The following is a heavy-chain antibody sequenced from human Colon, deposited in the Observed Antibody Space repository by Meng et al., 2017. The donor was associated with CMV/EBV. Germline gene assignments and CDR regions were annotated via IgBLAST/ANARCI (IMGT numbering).Heavy chain of an antibody. CDR1: GFTFSSYW. Sequence: GESLKISCAASGFTFSSYWMHWVRQAPGKGLEWVSSISSGSNNIYYADSMRGRFTISRDNAKNSLYLDVHNLRAEDTAVYYCATGISVFGGIFTDYWGQGTLVTVSS. CDR2: ISSGSNNI. V-gene: IGHV3-21*06. D-gene: IGHD3-3*01. J-gene: IGHJ4*02. CDR3: ATGISVFGGIFTDY.